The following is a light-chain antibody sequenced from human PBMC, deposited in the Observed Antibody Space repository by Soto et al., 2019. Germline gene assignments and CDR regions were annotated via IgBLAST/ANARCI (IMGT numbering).Light chain of an antibody. V-gene: IGKV4-1*01. CDR3: QQHYSLPYT. Sequence: TVMTQSPDSLVVSLGERATINCKSSQRLLYNSNNKNFLAWYHQRPGQPPKLLIYWASTRESGVPDRLSGSGSGTDFTLTSSRLQDDDVGVYYCQQHYSLPYTFGQGTKVEIK. CDR2: WAS. J-gene: IGKJ2*01. CDR1: QRLLYNSNNKNF.